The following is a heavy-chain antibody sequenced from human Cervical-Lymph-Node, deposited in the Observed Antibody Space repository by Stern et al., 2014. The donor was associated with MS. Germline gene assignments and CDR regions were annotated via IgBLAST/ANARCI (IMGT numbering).Heavy chain of an antibody. Sequence: EVQLEESGGAVVQPGGSLRLSCAATGFNFDDYTMLWVRQVPGKGLEWVALTTWDGHRSDYRKSVKGRFTISRDNSKRSLYLQMNSLTIEDSALYYCVKGDDFYGMDVWGQGATVTVS. CDR2: TTWDGHRS. CDR1: GFNFDDYT. CDR3: VKGDDFYGMDV. J-gene: IGHJ6*02. V-gene: IGHV3-43*01.